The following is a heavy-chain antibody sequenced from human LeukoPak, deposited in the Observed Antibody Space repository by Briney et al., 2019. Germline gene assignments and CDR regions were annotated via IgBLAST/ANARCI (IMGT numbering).Heavy chain of an antibody. D-gene: IGHD2-15*01. Sequence: GGSLRLSCAASGLTFSSFGMSWVRQAPGKGLEWVSGISGSGSTTYYADSVKGRFTISRDNSKNTLYLQMNSLRAEDTAVYYCAKDRGYCSGGSCYFNWFDPWGQGTLVTVSS. V-gene: IGHV3-23*01. J-gene: IGHJ5*02. CDR2: ISGSGSTT. CDR1: GLTFSSFG. CDR3: AKDRGYCSGGSCYFNWFDP.